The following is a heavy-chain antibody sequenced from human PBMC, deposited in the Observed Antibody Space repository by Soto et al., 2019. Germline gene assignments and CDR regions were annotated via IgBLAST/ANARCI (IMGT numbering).Heavy chain of an antibody. D-gene: IGHD3-16*01. J-gene: IGHJ6*02. Sequence: QVQLVESGGALVKPGGSLTLSCAASGFTFSDYYMTWIRQAPGKGLEWVSYISSSGSSIYYADPVKGRFTISRDNAENTLYLKMNSLRAEETVVYYCARGGGYRRADYYYCMNVWGQGSTGIVSS. CDR1: GFTFSDYY. CDR2: ISSSGSSI. CDR3: ARGGGYRRADYYYCMNV. V-gene: IGHV3-11*01.